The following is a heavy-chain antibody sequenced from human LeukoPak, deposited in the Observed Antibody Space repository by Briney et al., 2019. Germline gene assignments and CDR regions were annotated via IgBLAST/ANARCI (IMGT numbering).Heavy chain of an antibody. D-gene: IGHD3-22*01. CDR2: IYHSGTT. CDR1: GYSISSGYY. Sequence: PSETLSLTCSVSGYSISSGYYWGWIRQPPGKGPDWIGSIYHSGTTHYNPSLRSRVTISVDTSKNQFSLKLSSVTAADTAVYYCARDYDSRGYYFGYWGQGMLVTVSS. V-gene: IGHV4-38-2*02. CDR3: ARDYDSRGYYFGY. J-gene: IGHJ4*02.